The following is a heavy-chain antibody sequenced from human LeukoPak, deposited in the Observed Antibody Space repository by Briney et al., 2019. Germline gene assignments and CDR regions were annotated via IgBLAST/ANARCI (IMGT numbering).Heavy chain of an antibody. J-gene: IGHJ3*02. V-gene: IGHV3-7*01. CDR2: INQDGSEK. D-gene: IGHD1-26*01. Sequence: PGGSLRLSCAASGFTLSNYWMGWVRRAPGKGLEWVAHINQDGSEKHYVDFLKGRFTISRDNANNSLYLQMNSLRAEDTAVYYCARDKVGDAFDIWGQGTMVTVSS. CDR1: GFTLSNYW. CDR3: ARDKVGDAFDI.